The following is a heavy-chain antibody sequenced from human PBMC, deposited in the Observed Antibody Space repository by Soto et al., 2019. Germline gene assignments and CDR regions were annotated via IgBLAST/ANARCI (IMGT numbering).Heavy chain of an antibody. CDR3: AKDISTGTTTFSWFDP. V-gene: IGHV3-9*01. D-gene: IGHD1-1*01. CDR1: GFTFDDYA. CDR2: ISWNSGSI. Sequence: EVQLVESGGGLVQPGRSLRLSCAASGFTFDDYAMHWVRQLPGKGLEWVSGISWNSGSIGYADSVKGRFTISRDNAKNSLYLQMNKLRAEDTAVYYCAKDISTGTTTFSWFDPWGQGTLVTVSS. J-gene: IGHJ5*02.